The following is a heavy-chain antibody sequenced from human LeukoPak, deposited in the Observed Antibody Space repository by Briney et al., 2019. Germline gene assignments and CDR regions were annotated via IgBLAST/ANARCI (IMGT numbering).Heavy chain of an antibody. CDR3: ARDRGARDAFDI. D-gene: IGHD3-10*01. CDR1: GGSISGYY. Sequence: SETLSLTCTVSGGSISGYYWSWIRQPPGKGLEWIGHFYDTGYTDYNPSLKTRVTISVDTSKNQFSLRLSSVTAADTAIYYCARDRGARDAFDIWGQGTKVTVSS. V-gene: IGHV4-59*01. CDR2: FYDTGYT. J-gene: IGHJ3*02.